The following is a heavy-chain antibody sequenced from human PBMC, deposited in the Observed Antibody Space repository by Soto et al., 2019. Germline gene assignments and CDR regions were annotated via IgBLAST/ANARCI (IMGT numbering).Heavy chain of an antibody. CDR3: ARSRRGAYSSGWYSPSGYYNYGIDV. CDR1: GYSFTSYW. V-gene: IGHV5-51*01. Sequence: PGESLKISCKGSGYSFTSYWIVWVRQMPGKGLEWMGIIYPGDSDTRYSPSLQGQVTISADTSISTAYLQWTSLKASDTAMYYCARSRRGAYSSGWYSPSGYYNYGIDVWGQGTKVTVSS. J-gene: IGHJ6*02. CDR2: IYPGDSDT. D-gene: IGHD6-19*01.